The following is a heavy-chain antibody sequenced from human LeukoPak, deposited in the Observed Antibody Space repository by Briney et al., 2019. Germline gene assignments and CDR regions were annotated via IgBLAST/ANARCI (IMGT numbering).Heavy chain of an antibody. CDR1: GFTFSSYG. V-gene: IGHV3-30*02. J-gene: IGHJ4*02. D-gene: IGHD3-22*01. CDR3: ARDSGWTYYYDSSGYPTYFDY. CDR2: IRYDGSNK. Sequence: PGGSLRLSCAASGFTFSSYGMHWVRQAPGKGLEWVAFIRYDGSNKYYADSVKGRFTISRDNSKNTLYLQMNSLRAEDTAVYYCARDSGWTYYYDSSGYPTYFDYWGQGTLVTVSS.